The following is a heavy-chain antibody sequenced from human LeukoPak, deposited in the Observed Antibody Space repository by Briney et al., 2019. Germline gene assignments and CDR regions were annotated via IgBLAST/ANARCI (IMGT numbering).Heavy chain of an antibody. CDR1: GGSFSGYY. CDR3: ARARFAGTTVDY. CDR2: INQSGST. Sequence: SETLSLTCAVYGGSFSGYYWSWIRQPPGKGLEWIGEINQSGSTNYNPSLKSRVTISVDTSKNQFSLKLSSVTAADTAVYYCARARFAGTTVDYWGQGTLVTVSS. D-gene: IGHD1-7*01. V-gene: IGHV4-34*01. J-gene: IGHJ4*02.